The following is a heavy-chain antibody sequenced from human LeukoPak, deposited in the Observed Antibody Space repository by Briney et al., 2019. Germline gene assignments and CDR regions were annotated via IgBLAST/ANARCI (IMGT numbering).Heavy chain of an antibody. CDR1: GFTFSSYD. V-gene: IGHV3-21*01. Sequence: GGSLRLSCAVSGFTFSSYDMNWVRQAPGKGPEWVSSISGSRNYIYYADSIKGRFTISRDNAKNSLYLQMNSLRAEDTAVYYCARASRMGAVFDSWGQGALVTVSS. CDR2: ISGSRNYI. CDR3: ARASRMGAVFDS. J-gene: IGHJ4*02. D-gene: IGHD3-16*01.